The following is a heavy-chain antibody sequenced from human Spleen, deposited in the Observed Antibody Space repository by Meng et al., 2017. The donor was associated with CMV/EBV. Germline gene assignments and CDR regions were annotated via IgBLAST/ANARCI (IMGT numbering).Heavy chain of an antibody. J-gene: IGHJ4*02. CDR2: ISSSSSFI. CDR1: GFTFSTYS. V-gene: IGHV3-21*01. D-gene: IGHD1-7*01. CDR3: ARDGNYFPYY. Sequence: EVQLVESGGGLVKPGGSLRLSCAASGFTFSTYSMNWVRQAPWKGLEWVSSISSSSSFIYYADSVKGRFTISRDNAKNSLYLQMNSLRAEDTAVYYCARDGNYFPYYWGQGTLVTVSS.